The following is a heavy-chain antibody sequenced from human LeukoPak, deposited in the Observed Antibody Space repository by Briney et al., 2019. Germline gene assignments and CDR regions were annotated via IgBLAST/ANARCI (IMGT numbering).Heavy chain of an antibody. Sequence: SETLSLTCTVSGYSISSAYYWGWIRQPPGKGLEWIGSIYHSGSTYYNPSLRSRVTISVDTSKNQFSLQLNSVTPEDTAVYYCARDQSGSYDGIDPWGQGTLVTVSS. CDR2: IYHSGST. V-gene: IGHV4-38-2*02. CDR1: GYSISSAYY. D-gene: IGHD1-26*01. J-gene: IGHJ5*02. CDR3: ARDQSGSYDGIDP.